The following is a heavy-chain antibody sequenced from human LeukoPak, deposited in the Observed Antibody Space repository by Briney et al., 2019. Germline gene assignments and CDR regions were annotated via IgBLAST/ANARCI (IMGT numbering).Heavy chain of an antibody. CDR3: TKASLAFGTKYFDP. J-gene: IGHJ5*02. D-gene: IGHD3-10*01. CDR1: GYPFSNYD. V-gene: IGHV1-8*01. Sequence: ASVKVSCKASGYPFSNYDINWVRQAPGQGLEWMGWMNPKCGNTGYAQKFQGRVTMTRDTSITTAYMELRSLRSDDTAVYYCTKASLAFGTKYFDPWGQGTLVTVSS. CDR2: MNPKCGNT.